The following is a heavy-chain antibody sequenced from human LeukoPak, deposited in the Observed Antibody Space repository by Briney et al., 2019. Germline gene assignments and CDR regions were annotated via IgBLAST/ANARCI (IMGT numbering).Heavy chain of an antibody. CDR3: ARGVLPAAMRGVGDAFDI. J-gene: IGHJ3*02. CDR1: GYTFTGYY. CDR2: INPNSGGT. D-gene: IGHD2-2*01. Sequence: ASVKVSCKASGYTFTGYYTHWVRQAPGRGLEWMGWINPNSGGTNYAQKFQGWVTMTRDTSVSTAYMELSRLRSDDTAVYYCARGVLPAAMRGVGDAFDIWGQGTMVTVSS. V-gene: IGHV1-2*04.